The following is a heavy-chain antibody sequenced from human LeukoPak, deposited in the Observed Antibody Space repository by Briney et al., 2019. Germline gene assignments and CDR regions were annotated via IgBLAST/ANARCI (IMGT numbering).Heavy chain of an antibody. V-gene: IGHV1-18*01. CDR2: ISAYNGNT. D-gene: IGHD6-19*01. CDR1: GYTFTSYG. Sequence: GASVKVSCKASGYTFTSYGISWVRQAPGQGLEWMGWISAYNGNTNYAQKLQGRVTMTTDTSTSTAYMELRSLRSDDTAVYYCARVVGQWLGGGNFDYWGQGTLVTVSS. CDR3: ARVVGQWLGGGNFDY. J-gene: IGHJ4*02.